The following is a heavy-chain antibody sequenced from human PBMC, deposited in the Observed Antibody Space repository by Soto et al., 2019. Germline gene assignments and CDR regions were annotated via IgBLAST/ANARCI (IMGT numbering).Heavy chain of an antibody. J-gene: IGHJ4*02. CDR2: INTVGGST. V-gene: IGHV1-46*01. D-gene: IGHD2-15*01. Sequence: QVQLVQSGAEVKEPGASVMLSCKASGYSVMGYYIQWMRQAPGQGLEWLGIINTVGGSTDYALKFQGRVTLTRDTSASTACMHLSSLRSDGSAVYYCARGGLVEAPPGSRANFAYWGRGTLVSVSS. CDR1: GYSVMGYY. CDR3: ARGGLVEAPPGSRANFAY.